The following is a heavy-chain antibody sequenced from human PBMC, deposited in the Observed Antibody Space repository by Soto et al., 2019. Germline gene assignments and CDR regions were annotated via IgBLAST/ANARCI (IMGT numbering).Heavy chain of an antibody. CDR2: INAGNGNT. CDR3: ARAAGYSGYEIHFAY. V-gene: IGHV1-3*01. D-gene: IGHD5-12*01. Sequence: ASVKVSCKASRYTFTSYAMHWVRQAPGQRLEWMGWINAGNGNTKYSQKFQGRVTITRDTSASTAYMELSSLRSDDTAVYYCARAAGYSGYEIHFAYWGQGTLVTVSS. CDR1: RYTFTSYA. J-gene: IGHJ4*02.